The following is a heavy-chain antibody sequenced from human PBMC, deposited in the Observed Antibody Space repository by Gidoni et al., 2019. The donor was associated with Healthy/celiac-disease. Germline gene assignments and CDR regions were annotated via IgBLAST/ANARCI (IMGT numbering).Heavy chain of an antibody. J-gene: IGHJ5*02. V-gene: IGHV2-5*02. D-gene: IGHD3-16*02. Sequence: QITLKESGPTLVEPTQTLTLTCTFSGFSLSTSGVGVGWIRQPPGKALEWLALIYWDDDKRYSPSLTSRLTITTDTSKTQVVLTMTNMDPVDTATYYCAHSYYDYVWGSYRPVLNWFDPWGQGTLVTVSS. CDR1: GFSLSTSGVG. CDR2: IYWDDDK. CDR3: AHSYYDYVWGSYRPVLNWFDP.